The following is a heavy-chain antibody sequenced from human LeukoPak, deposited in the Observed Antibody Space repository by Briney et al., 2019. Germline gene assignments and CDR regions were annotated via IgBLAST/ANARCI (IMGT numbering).Heavy chain of an antibody. CDR1: GYRFTSYW. CDR3: ARQGGERNWFDP. V-gene: IGHV5-51*01. Sequence: GESLKISCQGSGYRFTSYWIGWVRQKPGKGLEWLGMIYPDDSDTRYSPSFLGQVTISADTSINTAYLRWSSLMASDTAIYYCARQGGERNWFDPWGQGTLVTVSS. D-gene: IGHD3-10*01. J-gene: IGHJ5*02. CDR2: IYPDDSDT.